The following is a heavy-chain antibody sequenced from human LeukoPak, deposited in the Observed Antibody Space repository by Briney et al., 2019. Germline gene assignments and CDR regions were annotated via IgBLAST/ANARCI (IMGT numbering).Heavy chain of an antibody. Sequence: GSLILSCAASGFTFSDYYMSWIRQAPGKGLEWVSYISSSSSYTNYADSVKGRFTISRDNAKNSLYLQMNSLRAEDTAVYYCARGGYSGYDFDYWGQGTLVTVSS. D-gene: IGHD5-12*01. J-gene: IGHJ4*02. CDR1: GFTFSDYY. CDR3: ARGGYSGYDFDY. CDR2: ISSSSSYT. V-gene: IGHV3-11*06.